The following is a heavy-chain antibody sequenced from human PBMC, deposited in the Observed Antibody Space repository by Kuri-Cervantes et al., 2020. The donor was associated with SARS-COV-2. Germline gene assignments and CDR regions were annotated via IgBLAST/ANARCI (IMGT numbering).Heavy chain of an antibody. Sequence: SLKVSCNASGGSFSSAIISWVRQDPGQGLEWRVGIMPALGMPNYAQKFLGRVTLTADTSTTTAYLELSGLKTEDTALYYCASDGVSGSLSLDFWGQGTLVTVSS. CDR3: ASDGVSGSLSLDF. D-gene: IGHD6-19*01. V-gene: IGHV1-69*10. J-gene: IGHJ4*02. CDR2: IMPALGMP. CDR1: GGSFSSAI.